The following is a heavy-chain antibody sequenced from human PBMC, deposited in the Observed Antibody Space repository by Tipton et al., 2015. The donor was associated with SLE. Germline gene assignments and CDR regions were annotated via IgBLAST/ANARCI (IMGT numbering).Heavy chain of an antibody. Sequence: SLRLSCVASGVTFSYYNMNWVRQAPGKGLEWVSTISGSYGDTYYADSVKGRFTISRDNSKNMLYLQMNSLRAEDTAVYYCARVGGGYSYGLLYYYYGMDVWGQGTTVTVSS. CDR2: ISGSYGDT. CDR1: GVTFSYYN. J-gene: IGHJ6*02. CDR3: ARVGGGYSYGLLYYYYGMDV. V-gene: IGHV3-21*01. D-gene: IGHD5-18*01.